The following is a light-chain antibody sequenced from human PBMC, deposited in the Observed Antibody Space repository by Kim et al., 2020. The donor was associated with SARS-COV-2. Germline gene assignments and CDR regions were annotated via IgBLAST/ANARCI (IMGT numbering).Light chain of an antibody. V-gene: IGLV2-23*02. CDR3: FSYAGSSTFV. CDR2: EVS. J-gene: IGLJ3*02. Sequence: GQSISISWTGTSSDVVSYNLFSWYQQHPGKAPKLMIYEVSKRPSGVSNRFSGSNSGNTASLTIAELQAEDEADYYCFSYAGSSTFVFGGGNQLTDL. CDR1: SSDVVSYNL.